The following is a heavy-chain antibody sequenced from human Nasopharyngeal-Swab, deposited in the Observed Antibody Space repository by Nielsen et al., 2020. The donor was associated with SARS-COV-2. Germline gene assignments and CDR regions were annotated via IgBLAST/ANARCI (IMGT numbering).Heavy chain of an antibody. CDR2: ISSSSSTI. D-gene: IGHD3-10*01. V-gene: IGHV3-48*03. CDR3: ARETDYNSGLSTALDY. CDR1: GFTFSSYE. J-gene: IGHJ4*02. Sequence: GGFLRLSCAASGFTFSSYEMNWVRQAPGKGLEWVSYISSSSSTIYYADSVKGRFTISRDNAKNSLYLQMNSLRGDDTAVYYCARETDYNSGLSTALDYWGQGTLVTVSS.